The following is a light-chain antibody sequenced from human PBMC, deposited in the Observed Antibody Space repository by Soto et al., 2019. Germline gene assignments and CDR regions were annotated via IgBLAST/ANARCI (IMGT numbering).Light chain of an antibody. J-gene: IGLJ1*01. V-gene: IGLV1-44*01. CDR3: SSWDDNLDAEV. CDR2: TND. CDR1: SSNIGSNT. Sequence: QSVLTQPPSASGTPGQRVTIPCSGSSSNIGSNTVNWYQQLPGTAPKLLIYTNDQRPSGVPDRFSGSKSGTSASLAISGLQFEDEADYHCSSWDDNLDAEVFGAGTKLTVL.